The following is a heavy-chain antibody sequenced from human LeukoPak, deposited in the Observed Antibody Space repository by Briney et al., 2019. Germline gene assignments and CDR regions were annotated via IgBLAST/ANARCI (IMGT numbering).Heavy chain of an antibody. V-gene: IGHV3-20*04. Sequence: PGGSLRLSCAASGFTFDDYGMSWVRQAPGKGLEWVSGINWNGGSTGYADSVKGRFTISRDNAKNPLYLQMNSLRAEDTAVYYCAKCGYSYGDFDYWGQGTLVTVSS. J-gene: IGHJ4*02. D-gene: IGHD5-18*01. CDR1: GFTFDDYG. CDR3: AKCGYSYGDFDY. CDR2: INWNGGST.